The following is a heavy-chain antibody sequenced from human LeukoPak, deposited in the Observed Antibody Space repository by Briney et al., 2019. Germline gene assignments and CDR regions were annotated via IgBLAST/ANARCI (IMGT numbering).Heavy chain of an antibody. CDR3: ATGNCSSTSCYRSYYYMDV. CDR1: EYSFTSFY. J-gene: IGHJ6*03. CDR2: INPSGGST. V-gene: IGHV1-46*01. D-gene: IGHD2-2*01. Sequence: VASVKVSCKAFEYSFTSFYIHWVRQAPGQGLEWMGIINPSGGSTSYAQKFQGRVTMTRDTSTSTVYMELSSLRSEDTAVYYCATGNCSSTSCYRSYYYMDVWGKGTTVTVSS.